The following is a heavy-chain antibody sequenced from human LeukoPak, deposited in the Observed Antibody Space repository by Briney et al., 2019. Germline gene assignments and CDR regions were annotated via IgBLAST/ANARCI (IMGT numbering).Heavy chain of an antibody. CDR3: ARSHSVWTSFDY. CDR1: GGSISTYY. Sequence: PSETLSLTCTVSGGSISTYYWSWIRQPPGKGLEWIGYIYYSGSTNYNPSLKSRVTISVDTSKNQFSLKLSSVTAADAAVYYCARSHSVWTSFDYWGQGTLVTVSS. V-gene: IGHV4-59*01. D-gene: IGHD3/OR15-3a*01. J-gene: IGHJ4*02. CDR2: IYYSGST.